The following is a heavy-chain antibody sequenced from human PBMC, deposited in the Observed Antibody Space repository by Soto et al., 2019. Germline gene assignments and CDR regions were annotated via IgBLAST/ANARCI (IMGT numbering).Heavy chain of an antibody. J-gene: IGHJ3*01. CDR3: ARGLRYYDSSGYNAFDL. V-gene: IGHV1-69*01. CDR2: IIPIFGTA. CDR1: GGTFSSYA. Sequence: QVQLVQSGAEVKKPGSSVKVSCKASGGTFSSYAISWVRQAPGQGLEWMGGIIPIFGTANYAQKFQGRVTITADESTSTAYMELSSLRSEDTAVYYCARGLRYYDSSGYNAFDLWGQGTMVTVSS. D-gene: IGHD3-22*01.